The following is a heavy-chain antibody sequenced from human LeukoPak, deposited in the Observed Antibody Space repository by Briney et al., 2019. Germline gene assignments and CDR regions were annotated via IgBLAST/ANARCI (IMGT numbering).Heavy chain of an antibody. CDR1: GGSFSGYY. CDR2: INHSGST. J-gene: IGHJ5*02. V-gene: IGHV4-34*01. Sequence: SETLSLTCAVYGGSFSGYYWSWIRQPPGKGLEWIGEINHSGSTNYNPSLKSRVTISVDTSKNQFSLKLSSVTAADTAVYYCAREERSYDILTGYYTAWFDPWGQGTLVTVSS. CDR3: AREERSYDILTGYYTAWFDP. D-gene: IGHD3-9*01.